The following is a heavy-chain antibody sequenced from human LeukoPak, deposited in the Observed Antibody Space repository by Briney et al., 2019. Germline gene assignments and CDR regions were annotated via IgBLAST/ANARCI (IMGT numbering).Heavy chain of an antibody. J-gene: IGHJ4*02. D-gene: IGHD2-2*03. CDR2: ISGSGGST. V-gene: IGHV3-23*01. CDR1: GFTFSSYA. CDR3: AKGGYCSSTSCPPLGY. Sequence: GGSRRLSCAASGFTFSSYAMSWVRQAPGKGLEWVSAISGSGGSTYYADSVKGRFTISRDNSKNTLYLQMNSLRAEDTAVYYCAKGGYCSSTSCPPLGYRGQGTLVTVSS.